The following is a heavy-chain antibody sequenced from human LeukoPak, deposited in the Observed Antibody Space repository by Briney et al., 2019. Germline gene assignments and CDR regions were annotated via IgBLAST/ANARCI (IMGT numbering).Heavy chain of an antibody. D-gene: IGHD5-12*01. Sequence: KASETLSLTCTVSGGSISSNTYYWGWIRQPPGKGLEWIGSIYYSGSTYYNPSLKSRVTISVDTSKNQFSLKLSSVTAADTAVYYCARRGRGYSGYEPFDYWGQGTLVTVSS. V-gene: IGHV4-39*01. CDR1: GGSISSNTYY. CDR2: IYYSGST. CDR3: ARRGRGYSGYEPFDY. J-gene: IGHJ4*02.